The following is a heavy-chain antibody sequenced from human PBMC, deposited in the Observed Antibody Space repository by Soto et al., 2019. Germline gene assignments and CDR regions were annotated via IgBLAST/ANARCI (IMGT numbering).Heavy chain of an antibody. CDR3: ARIPSPNSSGFLEWLLFDY. Sequence: QVTLKESGPVLVKHTETLTLTCTVSGFSLSNARMGVSWIRQPPGKALEWLAHIFSNDEKSYSTSLKSRLTISKDTSKSQVVLTMTNMDPVDTATYYCARIPSPNSSGFLEWLLFDYWGQGTLVTVSS. CDR2: IFSNDEK. V-gene: IGHV2-26*01. D-gene: IGHD3-3*01. J-gene: IGHJ4*02. CDR1: GFSLSNARMG.